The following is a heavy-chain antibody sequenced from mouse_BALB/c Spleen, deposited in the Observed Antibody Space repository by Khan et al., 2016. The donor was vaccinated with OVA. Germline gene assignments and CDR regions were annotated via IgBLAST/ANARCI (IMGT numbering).Heavy chain of an antibody. Sequence: EVELVESGGGLVKPGGSLKISCAASGFTFSDYYMYWVRQTPDERLEWVATISVGVSYIYYGDNVKGRFTISRDNAKNNLYLQMSSLKSENSAMDYGIMGYDGDPFAYWGQGTLVTVSA. CDR2: ISVGVSYI. CDR3: IMGYDGDPFAY. J-gene: IGHJ3*01. CDR1: GFTFSDYY. V-gene: IGHV5-4*02. D-gene: IGHD2-3*01.